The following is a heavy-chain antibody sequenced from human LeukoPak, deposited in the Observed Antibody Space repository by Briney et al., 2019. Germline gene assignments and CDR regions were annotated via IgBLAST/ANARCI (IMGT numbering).Heavy chain of an antibody. CDR1: GGSISSYY. D-gene: IGHD6-19*01. CDR3: ARELAVAGTPYWFDP. V-gene: IGHV4-59*01. J-gene: IGHJ5*02. CDR2: IYYSGST. Sequence: SVTLSLTCTVSGGSISSYYWNWVRQPPGKGLEWIGYIYYSGSTNYNPSLKSRVTISVDTSKNQFSLKLSSVTAADTAVYYCARELAVAGTPYWFDPWGQGTLVTVSS.